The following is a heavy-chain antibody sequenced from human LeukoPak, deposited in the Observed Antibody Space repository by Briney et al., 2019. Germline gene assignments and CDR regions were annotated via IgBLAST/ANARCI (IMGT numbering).Heavy chain of an antibody. CDR3: ARGITSGPYYYYMDV. CDR1: GYTFTGYY. D-gene: IGHD3-3*01. Sequence: SVKVSCKASGYTFTGYYMHWVRQAPGQGLEWMGWINPNSGGTNYAQKFQGRVTMTRDTSISTAYMELSRLRSDDTAVYYCARGITSGPYYYYMDVWAKGTTVTVSS. CDR2: INPNSGGT. V-gene: IGHV1-2*02. J-gene: IGHJ6*03.